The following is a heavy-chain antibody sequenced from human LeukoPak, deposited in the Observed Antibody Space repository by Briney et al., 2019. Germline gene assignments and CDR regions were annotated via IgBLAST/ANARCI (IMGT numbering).Heavy chain of an antibody. Sequence: GGSLRLSCAASGFTFSSYAMSWVRQAPGKGLEWVSAISGSGGSTYYADSVKGRFTISRDNAKNSLYLQMDSLRAEDTAVYFCARGGPTGAFDYWGQGTLVTVSS. V-gene: IGHV3-23*01. J-gene: IGHJ4*02. CDR3: ARGGPTGAFDY. CDR2: ISGSGGST. D-gene: IGHD7-27*01. CDR1: GFTFSSYA.